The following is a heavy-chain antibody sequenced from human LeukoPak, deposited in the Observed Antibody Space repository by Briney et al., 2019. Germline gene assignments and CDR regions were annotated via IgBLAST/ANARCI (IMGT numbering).Heavy chain of an antibody. CDR3: ARRPFYYFDY. D-gene: IGHD2-8*01. Sequence: SETLSLTCTVSGGSISSDIYFWDWIRQPPGKGLEWIGTILYSGSTYYSPSLKSRATISVDTSKNQFSLKLSSVTAAETAVYYCARRPFYYFDYWGQGALVTVSS. CDR1: GGSISSDIYF. V-gene: IGHV4-39*01. J-gene: IGHJ4*02. CDR2: ILYSGST.